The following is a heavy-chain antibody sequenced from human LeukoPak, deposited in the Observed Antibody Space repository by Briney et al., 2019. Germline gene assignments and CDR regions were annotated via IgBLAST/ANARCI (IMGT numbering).Heavy chain of an antibody. J-gene: IGHJ4*02. Sequence: SETLSLTCTVSGGSISSYYWSWIRQPPGKGLEWIGYIYYSGSTNYNPSLKSRVTISVDTSKNQFSLKLSSVTAADTAVYYCARSGGYSYAGDYWGQGTLVTVSS. D-gene: IGHD5-18*01. V-gene: IGHV4-59*01. CDR3: ARSGGYSYAGDY. CDR2: IYYSGST. CDR1: GGSISSYY.